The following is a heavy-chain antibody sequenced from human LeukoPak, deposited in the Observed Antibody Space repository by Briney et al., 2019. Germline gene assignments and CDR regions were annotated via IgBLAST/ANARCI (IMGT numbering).Heavy chain of an antibody. CDR2: IIPIFGTA. J-gene: IGHJ4*02. D-gene: IGHD6-19*01. CDR1: GGTFSSYA. V-gene: IGHV1-69*13. Sequence: SVKVSCKASGGTFSSYAISWVRQAPGRGLEWMGGIIPIFGTANYAQKFQGRVTITADESTSTAYMELSSLRSEDTAVYYCARDRGSGWQLDYWGQGTLVTVSS. CDR3: ARDRGSGWQLDY.